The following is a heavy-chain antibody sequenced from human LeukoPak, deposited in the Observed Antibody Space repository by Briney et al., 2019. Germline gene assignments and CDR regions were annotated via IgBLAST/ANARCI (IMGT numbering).Heavy chain of an antibody. V-gene: IGHV3-30*02. Sequence: GGSLRLSCAASGFTFSSYGMHWVRQAPGKGLERVAFIRYDGSNKYYADSVKGRFTISRDNSKNTLYLQMNSLRAEDTAVYYCAKDPSFRPGYFDYWGQGTLVTVSS. CDR3: AKDPSFRPGYFDY. CDR1: GFTFSSYG. CDR2: IRYDGSNK. J-gene: IGHJ4*02.